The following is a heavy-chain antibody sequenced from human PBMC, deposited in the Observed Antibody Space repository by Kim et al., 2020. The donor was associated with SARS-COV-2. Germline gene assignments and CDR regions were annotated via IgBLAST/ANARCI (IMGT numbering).Heavy chain of an antibody. CDR2: T. J-gene: IGHJ5*02. Sequence: TYLNPSLKSRVPLSVDTSKNLFSLHLASVTAADTAVYFCARRDTAWFYPWGQGILVTVCS. V-gene: IGHV4-28*01. CDR3: ARRDTAWFYP.